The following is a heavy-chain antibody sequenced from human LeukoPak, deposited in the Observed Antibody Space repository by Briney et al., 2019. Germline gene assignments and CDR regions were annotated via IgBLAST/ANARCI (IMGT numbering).Heavy chain of an antibody. CDR1: GGSISSYY. CDR2: IYYSGST. D-gene: IGHD3-22*01. J-gene: IGHJ4*02. Sequence: SETLSLTCTVSGGSISSYYWSWIRQPPGKGLEWIGYIYYSGSTKYNPSLKSRVTISVDTSKNQFSLKLSSVTAADTAVYYCARGSRYYYDSSGQIDFDYWGQGTLVTVAS. CDR3: ARGSRYYYDSSGQIDFDY. V-gene: IGHV4-59*01.